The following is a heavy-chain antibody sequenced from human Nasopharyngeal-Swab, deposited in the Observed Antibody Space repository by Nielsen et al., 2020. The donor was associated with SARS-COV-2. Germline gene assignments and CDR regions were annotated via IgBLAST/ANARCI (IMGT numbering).Heavy chain of an antibody. CDR3: ARVPCNSTSCYVGGYGMDV. V-gene: IGHV3-53*01. D-gene: IGHD2-2*01. J-gene: IGHJ6*02. CDR1: GFIVSSNY. CDR2: IHSGGST. Sequence: GGSLRLSCAASGFIVSSNYMSWVRQAPGKGLEWVSVIHSGGSTYYADSVKGRFTISRDNSKNTLYLQMNSLRAEDTAVYYCARVPCNSTSCYVGGYGMDVWGQGTTVTVSS.